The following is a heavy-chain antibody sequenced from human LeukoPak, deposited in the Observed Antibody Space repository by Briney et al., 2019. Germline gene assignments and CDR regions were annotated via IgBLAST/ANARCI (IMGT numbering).Heavy chain of an antibody. CDR2: ISGSGTST. CDR3: AKPSWNPESDWIDP. CDR1: GFTFTTSA. D-gene: IGHD1-1*01. J-gene: IGHJ5*02. Sequence: GGSLRLSCAASGFTFTTSAMNWVRQAPGKGLERVSGISGSGTSTYYADSVKGRFTISRDNSKNTLYLQMNSLRAEDTAVYYCAKPSWNPESDWIDPWGQGTLVIVSS. V-gene: IGHV3-23*01.